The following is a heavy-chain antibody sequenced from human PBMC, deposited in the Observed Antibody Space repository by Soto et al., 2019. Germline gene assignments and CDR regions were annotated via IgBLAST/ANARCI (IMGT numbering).Heavy chain of an antibody. V-gene: IGHV3-23*01. CDR3: AKSSVVVPAAMAPAYYYMDV. J-gene: IGHJ6*03. CDR2: ISGSGGST. D-gene: IGHD2-2*01. CDR1: GFTFSSYA. Sequence: GGSLRLSCAASGFTFSSYAMSWVRQAPGKGLEWVSAISGSGGSTYYADSVKGRFTISRDNSKNTLYLQMNSLRAEDTAVYYCAKSSVVVPAAMAPAYYYMDVWGKGTTVTVSS.